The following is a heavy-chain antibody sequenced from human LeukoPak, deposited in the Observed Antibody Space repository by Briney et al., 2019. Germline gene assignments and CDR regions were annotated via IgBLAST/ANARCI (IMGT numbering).Heavy chain of an antibody. CDR1: GYSISSGSY. CDR3: ASRDILTGLVDD. V-gene: IGHV4-38-2*02. D-gene: IGHD3-9*01. Sequence: PSETLSLTCTVSGYSISSGSYWGWSRQPPGKGLEGIVNIYHSGSTYYNPSLKSRVTISVDTSKNQFSLKLSSVTAADTAVYYCASRDILTGLVDDWGQGTLVTVSS. J-gene: IGHJ4*02. CDR2: IYHSGST.